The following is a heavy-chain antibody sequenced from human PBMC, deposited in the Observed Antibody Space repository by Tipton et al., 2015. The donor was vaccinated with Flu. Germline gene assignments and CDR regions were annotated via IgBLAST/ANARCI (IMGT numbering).Heavy chain of an antibody. CDR3: ATSGYSSSWYTTLEYFHP. CDR2: ISYDGSNK. Sequence: SLRLSCAASGFTFSSYAMHWVRQAPGKGLEWVAVISYDGSNKYYADSVKGRFTISRDNSKNTLYMQLNSLRAEDTAVYYYATSGYSSSWYTTLEYFHPWGQGTLVTVSS. CDR1: GFTFSSYA. J-gene: IGHJ1*01. V-gene: IGHV3-30-3*01. D-gene: IGHD6-13*01.